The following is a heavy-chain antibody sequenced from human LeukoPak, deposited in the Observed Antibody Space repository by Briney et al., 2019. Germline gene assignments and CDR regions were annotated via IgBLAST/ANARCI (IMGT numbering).Heavy chain of an antibody. V-gene: IGHV1-18*01. CDR2: VRADNGVT. CDR3: TRDPRGGWSNFDY. D-gene: IGHD6-19*01. CDR1: GYVFTTYS. Sequence: ASVKVSYKTSGYVFTTYSISWVRQAPGQGLEWVGWVRADNGVTYYAEKLQGRVTMTRDTSTATAYMELTSLRSDDTATYFCTRDPRGGWSNFDYWGQGTLVTVSS. J-gene: IGHJ4*02.